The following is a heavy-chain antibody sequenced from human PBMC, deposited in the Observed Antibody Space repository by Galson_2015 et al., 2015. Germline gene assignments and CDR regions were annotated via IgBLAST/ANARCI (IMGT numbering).Heavy chain of an antibody. CDR2: INTNTGKP. CDR3: ARPYDCNYYYSPFDI. V-gene: IGHV7-4-1*02. J-gene: IGHJ3*02. Sequence: SVKVSSKASGYTFTSYAMNWVRQAPGQGLEWMGWINTNTGKPTYAQGFTGRFVFSLDTSVSTAYLQISSLKAEDTAVYYCARPYDCNYYYSPFDIWVHRTMFTLSS. D-gene: IGHD3-10*01. CDR1: GYTFTSYA.